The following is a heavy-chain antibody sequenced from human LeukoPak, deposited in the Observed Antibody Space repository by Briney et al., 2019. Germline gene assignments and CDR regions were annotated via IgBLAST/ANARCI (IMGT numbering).Heavy chain of an antibody. D-gene: IGHD1-26*01. V-gene: IGHV1-69*13. CDR2: IIPIFGTA. J-gene: IGHJ3*02. Sequence: SVKVSCKASGGTFNSYAISWVRQAPGQGLEWMGGIIPIFGTANYAQKFQGRVTITADESTSTAYMELSSLRSEDTAVYYCARDNGGSYSFVDDAFDIWGQGTMVTVSS. CDR3: ARDNGGSYSFVDDAFDI. CDR1: GGTFNSYA.